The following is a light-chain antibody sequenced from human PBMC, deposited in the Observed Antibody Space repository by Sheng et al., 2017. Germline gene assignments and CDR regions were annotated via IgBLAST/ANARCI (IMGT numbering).Light chain of an antibody. V-gene: IGKV3-15*01. CDR3: QQYNDWPQRT. J-gene: IGKJ1*01. CDR2: GAS. CDR1: QSVSSN. Sequence: ETVMTQSPATLSVAPGERATLSCRASQSVSSNLAWYQQKPGQVPRLLIYGASNRATGIPARFSGGGSGTDFTLTISSLQSEDFAVYYCQQYNDWPQRTFGQGTKVEIK.